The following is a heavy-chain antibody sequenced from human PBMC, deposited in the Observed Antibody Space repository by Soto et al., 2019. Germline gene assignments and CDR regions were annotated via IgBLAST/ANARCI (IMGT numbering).Heavy chain of an antibody. D-gene: IGHD1-26*01. V-gene: IGHV1-69*06. CDR3: ARMEGATAGFDY. Sequence: GASVKVSCKASGGTFSSYAISWVRQAPGQGLEWMGGIIPIFGTANYAQKFQGRVTITADKSTSTAYMELSSLRSEDTAVYYCARMEGATAGFDYWGQGTLVTVYS. J-gene: IGHJ4*02. CDR1: GGTFSSYA. CDR2: IIPIFGTA.